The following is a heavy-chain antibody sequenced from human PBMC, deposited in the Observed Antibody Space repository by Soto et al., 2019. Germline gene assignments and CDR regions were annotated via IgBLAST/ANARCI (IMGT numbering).Heavy chain of an antibody. Sequence: SETLSLTCSVSGVSMRNSYWTWIRQSAGKGLEWIGRISTSGNTNYNPSLNSRLTMSVDTSKNQVSLKLTSVTAADTAVYYCARGGGVPALGDPWGQGTLVTSPQ. V-gene: IGHV4-4*07. CDR1: GVSMRNSY. CDR2: ISTSGNT. CDR3: ARGGGVPALGDP. D-gene: IGHD3-16*01. J-gene: IGHJ5*02.